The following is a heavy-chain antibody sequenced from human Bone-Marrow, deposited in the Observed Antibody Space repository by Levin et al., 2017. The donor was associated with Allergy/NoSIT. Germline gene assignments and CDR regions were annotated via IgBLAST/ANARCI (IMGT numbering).Heavy chain of an antibody. CDR2: FDPEDGKT. V-gene: IGHV1-24*01. D-gene: IGHD3-10*01. CDR3: ATAMGQGWGWFDP. Sequence: GESLKISCKVSGYTLSELSMHWVRQAPGKGLEWMGGFDPEDGKTIYAQRFQGRVTMTEDTSTDTAYMELSSLRSEDTAVDYCATAMGQGWGWFDPWGQGTLVTVSS. J-gene: IGHJ5*02. CDR1: GYTLSELS.